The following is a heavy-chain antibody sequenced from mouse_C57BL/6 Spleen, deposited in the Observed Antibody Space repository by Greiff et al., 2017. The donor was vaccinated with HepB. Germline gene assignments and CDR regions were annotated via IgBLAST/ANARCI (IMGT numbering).Heavy chain of an antibody. V-gene: IGHV6-6*01. CDR3: TRSDYYGSSAWFAY. Sequence: EVKLVESGGGLVQPGGSMKLSCAASGFTFSDAWMDWVRQSPEKGLEWVAEIRNKANNHATYYAESVKGRFTISRDDSKSSVYLQMNSLRAEDTGIYYCTRSDYYGSSAWFAYWGQGTLVTVSA. D-gene: IGHD1-1*01. CDR2: IRNKANNHAT. J-gene: IGHJ3*01. CDR1: GFTFSDAW.